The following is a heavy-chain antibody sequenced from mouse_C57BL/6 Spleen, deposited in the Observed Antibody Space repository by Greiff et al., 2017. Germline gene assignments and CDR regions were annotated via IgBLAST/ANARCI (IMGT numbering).Heavy chain of an antibody. Sequence: VQLKESGPELVKPGASVKMSCKASGYTFTDYNMHWVKQSHGKSLEWIGYINPNNGGTSYNQKFKGKATLTVNKSSSTAYMELRSLTSEDSAVYYCARLDGYDVYFDYWGQGTTLTVSS. J-gene: IGHJ2*01. CDR2: INPNNGGT. V-gene: IGHV1-22*01. CDR3: ARLDGYDVYFDY. D-gene: IGHD2-2*01. CDR1: GYTFTDYN.